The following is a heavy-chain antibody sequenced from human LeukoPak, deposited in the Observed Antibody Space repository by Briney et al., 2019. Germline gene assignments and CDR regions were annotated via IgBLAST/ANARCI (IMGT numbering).Heavy chain of an antibody. CDR2: INPSGGGT. Sequence: GASVKVSCKASGYTFTSYYMHWVRQAPGQGLEWMGIINPSGGGTSYAQKFQGRVTMTRNTSISTAYMELSSLRSEDTAVYYCAREGTYYDFWSGYYSPSGFDYWGQGTLVTVSS. CDR3: AREGTYYDFWSGYYSPSGFDY. V-gene: IGHV1-46*01. CDR1: GYTFTSYY. J-gene: IGHJ4*02. D-gene: IGHD3-3*01.